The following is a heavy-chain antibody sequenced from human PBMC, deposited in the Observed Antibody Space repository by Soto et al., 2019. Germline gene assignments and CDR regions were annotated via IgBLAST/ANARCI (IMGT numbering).Heavy chain of an antibody. J-gene: IGHJ4*02. V-gene: IGHV5-51*01. CDR1: GYIFTNYW. CDR3: ASLSRLDPRSAFVY. Sequence: PGESLKISCKGSGYIFTNYWIGWVRQMPGKGLEWMGIIYPGDSDTKYSPSFQGQVTISADKSINTAYLQWSSLKASDTAMYYCASLSRLDPRSAFVYWGQGTLVTVSS. CDR2: IYPGDSDT. D-gene: IGHD1-1*01.